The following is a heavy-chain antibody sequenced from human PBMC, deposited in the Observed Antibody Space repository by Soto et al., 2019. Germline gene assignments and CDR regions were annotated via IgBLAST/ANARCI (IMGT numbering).Heavy chain of an antibody. CDR1: GSIFSSYA. V-gene: IGHV1-69*13. CDR3: ARAEWLRSPFDY. Sequence: GASVKVSCKASGSIFSSYAISWVRPAPGQGLEWMGGIIPIFGTANYAQKFQGRVTITADESTSTAYMELSSLRSEDTAVYYCARAEWLRSPFDYWGQGTLVTVPS. D-gene: IGHD5-12*01. J-gene: IGHJ4*02. CDR2: IIPIFGTA.